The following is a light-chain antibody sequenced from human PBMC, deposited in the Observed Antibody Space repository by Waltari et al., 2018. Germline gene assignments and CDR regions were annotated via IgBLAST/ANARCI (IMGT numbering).Light chain of an antibody. Sequence: DIRMTQSPSSLSASVGDSVTIACRASQSIDNFLVWYQQRPGKAPELLIHGASTLHSGVPSRFSGGGSGTEVTLTITTLKSEDFATYYCQQTYIVPITFGQGTRLDIK. CDR1: QSIDNF. V-gene: IGKV1-39*01. CDR3: QQTYIVPIT. CDR2: GAS. J-gene: IGKJ5*01.